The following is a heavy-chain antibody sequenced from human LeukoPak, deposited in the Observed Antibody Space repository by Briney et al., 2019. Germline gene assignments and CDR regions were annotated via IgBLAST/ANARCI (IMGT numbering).Heavy chain of an antibody. V-gene: IGHV3-7*03. CDR2: IKQDGSEK. Sequence: GGSLRLSCAASGFTFSSCWMSWVRQAPGKGLEWVANIKQDGSEKYYVDSVKGRFTISRDNAKNSLYLQMNSLRAEDTALYYCAKDITGGKQWPSKIFDYWGQGTLVTVSS. D-gene: IGHD1-14*01. CDR3: AKDITGGKQWPSKIFDY. CDR1: GFTFSSCW. J-gene: IGHJ4*02.